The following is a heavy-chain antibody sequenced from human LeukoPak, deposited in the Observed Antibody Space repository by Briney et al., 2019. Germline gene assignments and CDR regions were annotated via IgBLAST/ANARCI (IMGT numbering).Heavy chain of an antibody. CDR2: ISGSGGST. D-gene: IGHD4/OR15-4a*01. CDR3: AKDNDDYEAYFGY. V-gene: IGHV3-23*01. CDR1: GFTFSSYA. J-gene: IGHJ4*02. Sequence: GGSLRLSCAASGFTFSSYAMSWVRQAPGKGLEWVSAISGSGGSTYYADSVKGRFTISRDNPKNTLYLQMNSLRAEDTAVYYCAKDNDDYEAYFGYWGQGTLVTVSS.